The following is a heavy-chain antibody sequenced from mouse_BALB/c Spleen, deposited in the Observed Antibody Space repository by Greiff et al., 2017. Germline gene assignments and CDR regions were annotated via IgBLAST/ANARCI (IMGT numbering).Heavy chain of an antibody. CDR1: GFNIKDTY. CDR2: IDPANGNT. Sequence: VQLKQSGAELVKPGASVKLSCTASGFNIKDTYMHWVKQRPEQGLEWIGRIDPANGNTKYDPKFQGKATITADTSSNTAYLQLSSLTSEDTAVYYCARAGTNYWYFDVWGAGTTVTVSS. D-gene: IGHD4-1*01. J-gene: IGHJ1*01. CDR3: ARAGTNYWYFDV. V-gene: IGHV14-3*02.